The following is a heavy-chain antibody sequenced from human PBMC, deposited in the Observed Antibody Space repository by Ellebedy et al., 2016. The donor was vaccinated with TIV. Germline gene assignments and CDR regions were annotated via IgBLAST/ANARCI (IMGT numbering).Heavy chain of an antibody. Sequence: MPSETLSLTCSVSGDSISRGGFFCSWIRQHPGKGLEWIGYLSYSGSTYYNPSLMSRVTISGDTSNNQLSLKLNSVTAADTAVYYCARGDTIFDTWGQGTPVTVSS. J-gene: IGHJ4*02. CDR2: LSYSGST. CDR3: ARGDTIFDT. D-gene: IGHD3-9*01. CDR1: GDSISRGGFF. V-gene: IGHV4-31*03.